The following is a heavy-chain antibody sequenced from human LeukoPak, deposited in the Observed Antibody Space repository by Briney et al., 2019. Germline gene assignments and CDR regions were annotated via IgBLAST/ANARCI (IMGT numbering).Heavy chain of an antibody. CDR1: GFTFSSNS. CDR3: ARDYYDSRAQGKASDY. V-gene: IGHV3-21*01. CDR2: ISTSSSYI. Sequence: GGSLRLSCAASGFTFSSNSMNWVRQAPGKGLEWVSSISTSSSYIYYADSVKGRFIISRDNAKKSLYLQMNSLRAEDTAVYYCARDYYDSRAQGKASDYWGQGTLVTVSS. D-gene: IGHD3-22*01. J-gene: IGHJ4*02.